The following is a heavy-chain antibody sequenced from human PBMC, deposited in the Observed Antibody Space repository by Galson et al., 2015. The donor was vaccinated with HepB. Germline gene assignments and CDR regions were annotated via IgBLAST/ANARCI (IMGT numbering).Heavy chain of an antibody. J-gene: IGHJ4*02. CDR3: ARKSFDSSNYYYY. V-gene: IGHV3-11*06. CDR1: GFIFSEYY. D-gene: IGHD3-22*01. Sequence: SLRLSCAASGFIFSEYYMNWIRLTPGKGQEWISYISTSSTYTNYADSVKGRFTISRDNARNAVYLQMNRLRVDDTAVYFCARKSFDSSNYYYYWGRGILVTVSS. CDR2: ISTSSTYT.